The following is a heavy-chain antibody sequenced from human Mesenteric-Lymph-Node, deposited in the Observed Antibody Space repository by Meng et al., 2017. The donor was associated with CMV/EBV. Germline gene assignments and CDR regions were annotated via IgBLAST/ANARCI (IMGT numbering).Heavy chain of an antibody. CDR1: GYTFIDYY. CDR3: ARDRDTDWYSPFDY. Sequence: QVQLVQSGAAVKKPGASVRVSCKASGYTFIDYYINWVRQAPGQGLEWMGRINPKTGGRSYAQNFQGRVTMTRDTSINTAYMEVNRLNPDDTAMYYCARDRDTDWYSPFDYWGPGTLVTVSS. D-gene: IGHD3-9*01. J-gene: IGHJ4*02. V-gene: IGHV1-2*06. CDR2: INPKTGGR.